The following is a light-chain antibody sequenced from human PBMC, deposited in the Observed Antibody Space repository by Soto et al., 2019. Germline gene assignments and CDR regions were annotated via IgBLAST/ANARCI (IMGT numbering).Light chain of an antibody. CDR1: QSVSSSY. V-gene: IGKV3-20*01. Sequence: IVLTQSPGTLSLSPGERATLPCRASQSVSSSYLAWYQQKPGQAPRLLIYGASNRATGIPDRFSGSGSGTDFTLTISRLEPEDFAVYYCQQYGSSGTFGQGTKVDI. CDR2: GAS. J-gene: IGKJ1*01. CDR3: QQYGSSGT.